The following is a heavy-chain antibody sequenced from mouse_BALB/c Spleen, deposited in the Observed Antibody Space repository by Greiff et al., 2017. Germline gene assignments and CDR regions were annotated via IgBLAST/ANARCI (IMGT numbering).Heavy chain of an antibody. CDR2: IWAGGST. Sequence: QVQLKESGPGLVAPSQSLSITCTVSGFSFTSYSVHWVRQPPGKGLEWLGVIWAGGSTNNHSALMSRLSISKDNSKSQVFLKMSSLQTDDTARYYGARDQGNYVFDYWGQGTTLTVSS. D-gene: IGHD2-1*01. CDR3: ARDQGNYVFDY. J-gene: IGHJ2*01. V-gene: IGHV2-9*02. CDR1: GFSFTSYS.